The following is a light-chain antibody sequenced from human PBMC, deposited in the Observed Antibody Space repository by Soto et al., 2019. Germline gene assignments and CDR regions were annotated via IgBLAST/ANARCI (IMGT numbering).Light chain of an antibody. CDR2: DAS. V-gene: IGKV3D-15*01. CDR3: QQYNNWPLT. J-gene: IGKJ5*01. Sequence: EIVLTQSPGTLSLSPGERATLSCRAGQSVGSSYLAWYQQKPGQAPRLLIYDASNRATGIPARFSGSGSWTEFTLTISSLQSEDFAVYYCQQYNNWPLTFGQGTRLEIK. CDR1: QSVGSSY.